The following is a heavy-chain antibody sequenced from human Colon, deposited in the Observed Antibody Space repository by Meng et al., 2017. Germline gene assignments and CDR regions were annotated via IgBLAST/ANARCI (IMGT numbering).Heavy chain of an antibody. V-gene: IGHV3-53*01. D-gene: IGHD3-10*01. CDR2: IYTSDIT. CDR1: GFNVNTYY. Sequence: GGSLRLSCAASGFNVNTYYMDWVRQAPGKGLEWVSVIYTSDITYYTDSVKGRFTISRDSSKNTLYLQMNNLRAEDTAVYYCARENMYFGSGQNDAFDIWGQGTLVNRLL. J-gene: IGHJ3*02. CDR3: ARENMYFGSGQNDAFDI.